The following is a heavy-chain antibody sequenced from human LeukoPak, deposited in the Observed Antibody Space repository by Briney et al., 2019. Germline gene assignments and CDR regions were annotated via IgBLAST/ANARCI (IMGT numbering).Heavy chain of an antibody. CDR3: AKEHILTGYSDY. CDR1: GFTFSSYA. V-gene: IGHV3-23*01. Sequence: GGSLRLSCAASGFTFSSYAMSWVRQAPGKGLEWVSPISADGRSTYYADSVQGRFTISRDNSKDTLYLQMNSLRAEDTAVYYCAKEHILTGYSDYWGQGTLVTVSS. J-gene: IGHJ4*02. D-gene: IGHD3-9*01. CDR2: ISADGRST.